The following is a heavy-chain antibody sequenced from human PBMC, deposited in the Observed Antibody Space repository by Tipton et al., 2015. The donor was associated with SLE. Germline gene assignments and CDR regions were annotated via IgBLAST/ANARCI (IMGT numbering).Heavy chain of an antibody. D-gene: IGHD3-3*01. J-gene: IGHJ6*03. CDR2: IYYSGST. CDR3: ARTSTYYDFWSGSYYYYYYMDV. CDR1: GGSISSSSYY. V-gene: IGHV4-39*01. Sequence: TLSLTCTVSGGSISSSSYYWGWIRPPPGEGLEWIGSIYYSGSTYYNPSLKSRVTISVDTSKNQFSLKLSSVTAAYTAVYYCARTSTYYDFWSGSYYYYYYMDVWGKGTTVTVSS.